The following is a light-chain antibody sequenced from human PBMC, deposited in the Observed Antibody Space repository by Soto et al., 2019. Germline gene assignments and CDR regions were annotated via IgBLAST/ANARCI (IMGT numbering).Light chain of an antibody. CDR2: EVT. CDR3: CSYAGSSSYA. Sequence: QSVLTPPACVSGSRGQSITISCTGTSSDVGSYDLVSWYQQHPGKAPKLMIYEVTKRPSGVSNRFSGSKSGNTASLTISGLQAEDEADYYCCSYAGSSSYAFGTGTKVTVL. CDR1: SSDVGSYDL. J-gene: IGLJ1*01. V-gene: IGLV2-23*02.